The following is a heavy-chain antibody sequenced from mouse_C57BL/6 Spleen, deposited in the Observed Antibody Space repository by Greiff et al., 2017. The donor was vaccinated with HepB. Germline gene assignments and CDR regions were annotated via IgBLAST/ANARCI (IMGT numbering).Heavy chain of an antibody. Sequence: EVQGVESGPELVKPGASVKISCKASGYSFTGYYMNWVKQSPEKSLEWIGEINPSTGGTTYNQKFKAKATLTVDKSSSTAYMQLKSLTSEDSAVYYCARGNYDYDGWYFDVWGTGTTVTVSS. J-gene: IGHJ1*03. CDR1: GYSFTGYY. CDR3: ARGNYDYDGWYFDV. V-gene: IGHV1-42*01. CDR2: INPSTGGT. D-gene: IGHD2-4*01.